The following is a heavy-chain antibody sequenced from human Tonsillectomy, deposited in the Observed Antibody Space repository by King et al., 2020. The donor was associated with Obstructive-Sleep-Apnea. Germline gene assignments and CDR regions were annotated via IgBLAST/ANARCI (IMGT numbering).Heavy chain of an antibody. CDR2: VSWNSVSI. J-gene: IGHJ3*02. Sequence: VQLVESGGGLVQPGRSLRLSCVGSGFTFDDYAMHWVRQVPGKGLEWVSGVSWNSVSIVYADSVKGRFTISRDNAKNSLYLQMNSLGADDTALYYCAKDIAVAGMVAFDIWGQGTMVTVSS. V-gene: IGHV3-9*01. D-gene: IGHD6-19*01. CDR1: GFTFDDYA. CDR3: AKDIAVAGMVAFDI.